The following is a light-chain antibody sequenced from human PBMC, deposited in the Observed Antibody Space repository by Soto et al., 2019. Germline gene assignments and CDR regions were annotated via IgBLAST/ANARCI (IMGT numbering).Light chain of an antibody. CDR2: GAS. V-gene: IGKV3-20*01. J-gene: IGKJ3*01. CDR1: QSVSSSY. CDR3: QQYGSSPFA. Sequence: EIVLTQSPGTLSLSPGERATLSCRASQSVSSSYLAWYQQKPGQAPRLLIYGASSRATGIPDRFSGSGSGTDFTLTISRLEPEDFAVYYCQQYGSSPFAFGPETKVXI.